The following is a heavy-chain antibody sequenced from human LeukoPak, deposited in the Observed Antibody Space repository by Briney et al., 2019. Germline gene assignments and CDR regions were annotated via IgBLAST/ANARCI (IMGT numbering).Heavy chain of an antibody. CDR1: GVVFTGYD. CDR3: ARELHVERDDY. D-gene: IGHD1-1*01. V-gene: IGHV1-18*01. CDR2: ISANDGKT. J-gene: IGHJ4*02. Sequence: GASVMVSCKAPGVVFTGYDFARVRQAPGQWLEWMGWISANDGKTHYSERHQGRVTMTTDTVTSTAYMELRSLRSDDTAVYYCARELHVERDDYWGQGTLVTVSS.